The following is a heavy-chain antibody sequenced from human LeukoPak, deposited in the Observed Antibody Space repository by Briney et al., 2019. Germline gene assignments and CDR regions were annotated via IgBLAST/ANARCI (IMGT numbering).Heavy chain of an antibody. Sequence: GGSLRLSCAASGFTFSSYGMHWVRQAPGKGLEWVAFIRYDGSNKYYADSVKGRFTISRDNSKNTLYLQMNSLRAEDTAVYYCARMMFPLSAAAAPEGFDYWGQGTLVTVSS. CDR3: ARMMFPLSAAAAPEGFDY. V-gene: IGHV3-30*02. CDR1: GFTFSSYG. D-gene: IGHD6-13*01. J-gene: IGHJ4*02. CDR2: IRYDGSNK.